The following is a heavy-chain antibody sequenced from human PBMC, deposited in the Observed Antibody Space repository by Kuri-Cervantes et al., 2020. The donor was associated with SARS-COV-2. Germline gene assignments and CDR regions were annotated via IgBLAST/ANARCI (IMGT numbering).Heavy chain of an antibody. Sequence: LRLSCTVSGGSISSADYYWSWIRQPPGKGLEWIGYIYYSGSTYYNPSLKSRITISVDPSKNQFSLKLSSVTAADTAVYYCASCPGGLPYYYYGIDVWGQGTTVTVSS. V-gene: IGHV4-30-4*01. CDR1: GGSISSADYY. CDR2: IYYSGST. D-gene: IGHD5-18*01. CDR3: ASCPGGLPYYYYGIDV. J-gene: IGHJ6*02.